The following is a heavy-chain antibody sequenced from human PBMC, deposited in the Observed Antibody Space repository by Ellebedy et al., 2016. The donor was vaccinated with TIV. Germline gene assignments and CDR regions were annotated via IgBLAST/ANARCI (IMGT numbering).Heavy chain of an antibody. CDR2: ISGSGGST. D-gene: IGHD3-9*01. CDR3: AKDDTGYYDILTGVDY. V-gene: IGHV3-23*01. J-gene: IGHJ4*02. Sequence: GGSLRLSXAASGFTFSSYAMSWVRQAPGKGLEWVSAISGSGGSTYYADFVKGRFTISRDNSRNTLYLQMNSLRAEDTAVYYCAKDDTGYYDILTGVDYWGQGTLVTVSS. CDR1: GFTFSSYA.